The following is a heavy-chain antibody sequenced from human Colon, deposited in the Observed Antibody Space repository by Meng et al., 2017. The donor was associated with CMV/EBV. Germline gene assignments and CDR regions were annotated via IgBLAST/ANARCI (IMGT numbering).Heavy chain of an antibody. CDR1: GLTLSRYS. J-gene: IGHJ4*02. V-gene: IGHV3-23*03. CDR3: AKIATSSLPDY. CDR2: LYSETTGSNT. Sequence: GESLKISCAASGLTLSRYSMSWVRQAPGKGLEWVSILYSETTGSNTYYGDSVKGRFTVSRDTSKNTLYLQMNNLRPDDTAIYYCAKIATSSLPDYGGQGTLVTVSS.